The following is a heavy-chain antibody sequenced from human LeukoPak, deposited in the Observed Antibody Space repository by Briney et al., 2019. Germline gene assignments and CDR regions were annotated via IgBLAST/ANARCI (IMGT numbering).Heavy chain of an antibody. CDR1: GASITSYY. Sequence: SETVSLTCSVSGASITSYYWSWIRQPPGKGPEWIGNIYYSGNTNYNPSLKSRVTISVDMSKSHFSLKLSSVTAADTAVYYCARRHQVSSYSPYAFDIWGQGTMVTVSS. CDR3: ARRHQVSSYSPYAFDI. J-gene: IGHJ3*02. D-gene: IGHD6-6*01. CDR2: IYYSGNT. V-gene: IGHV4-59*08.